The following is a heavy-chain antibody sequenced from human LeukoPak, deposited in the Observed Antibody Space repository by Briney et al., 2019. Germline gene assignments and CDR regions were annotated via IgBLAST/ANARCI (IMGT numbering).Heavy chain of an antibody. CDR1: GGSISTYY. Sequence: SETPSLTCTVSGGSISTYYWSWIRQPPGKGLEWIGYVYYSGATNYNPSLKSRVTISLDTSKNQFSLRLTSVTAADTAVYYCARRVAVTGIYCFDHWGQGTPVTVSS. D-gene: IGHD6-19*01. CDR3: ARRVAVTGIYCFDH. CDR2: VYYSGAT. V-gene: IGHV4-59*08. J-gene: IGHJ4*02.